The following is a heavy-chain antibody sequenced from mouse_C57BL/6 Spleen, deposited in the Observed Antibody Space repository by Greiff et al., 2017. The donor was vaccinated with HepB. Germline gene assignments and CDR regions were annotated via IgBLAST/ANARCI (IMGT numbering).Heavy chain of an antibody. D-gene: IGHD2-4*01. V-gene: IGHV8-12*01. J-gene: IGHJ4*01. CDR3: ARRRGNYDYDGYAMDY. Sequence: QVTLQESGPGLLQSSQTLSLTCSFSGFSLSTSGMGVSWIRQPSGKGLEWLAHIYWDDDKRATPSLKSRLTISKDTSRTQVFLKITSVDTADTATYYCARRRGNYDYDGYAMDYWGQGTSVTVSS. CDR1: GFSLSTSGMG. CDR2: IYWDDDK.